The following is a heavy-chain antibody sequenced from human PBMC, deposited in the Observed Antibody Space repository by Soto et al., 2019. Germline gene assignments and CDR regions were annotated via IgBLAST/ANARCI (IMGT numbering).Heavy chain of an antibody. V-gene: IGHV3-48*02. Sequence: HPGGSLRLSCAASGFTFSSYSMNWVRQAPGKGLEWVSYISSSSSTIYYADSVKGRFTISRDNAKNSLYLQMNSLRDEDTAVYYCARDSGQWLVHDAFDIWGQGTMVTVSS. CDR1: GFTFSSYS. CDR2: ISSSSSTI. D-gene: IGHD6-19*01. CDR3: ARDSGQWLVHDAFDI. J-gene: IGHJ3*02.